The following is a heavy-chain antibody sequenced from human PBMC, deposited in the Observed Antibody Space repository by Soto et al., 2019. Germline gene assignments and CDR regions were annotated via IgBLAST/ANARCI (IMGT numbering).Heavy chain of an antibody. CDR1: GGSISSGGYY. Sequence: QVQLQESGPGLVKPSQTLSLTCTVSGGSISSGGYYWSWIRQHPGKGLEWIGYIYYSGSTYYNPSLKSRSTISIDTSKNQFSLKLSSVTAADTAVYSCAASCVGSGGFKHYGMDFWGQGTRFPVSS. CDR3: AASCVGSGGFKHYGMDF. V-gene: IGHV4-31*03. D-gene: IGHD5-12*01. CDR2: IYYSGST. J-gene: IGHJ6*02.